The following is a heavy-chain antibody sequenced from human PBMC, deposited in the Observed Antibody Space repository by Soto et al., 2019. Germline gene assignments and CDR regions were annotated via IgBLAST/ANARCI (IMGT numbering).Heavy chain of an antibody. CDR3: ARDLQRSYSKATRIGCYFDY. D-gene: IGHD4-4*01. CDR1: GFTFSSYA. CDR2: ISYDGSNK. J-gene: IGHJ4*02. Sequence: GGSLRLSCAASGFTFSSYAMHWVRQAPGKGLEWVAVISYDGSNKYYADSVKGRFTISRDNSKNTLYLQMNSLRAEDTAVYYCARDLQRSYSKATRIGCYFDYWGQGTLVTVSS. V-gene: IGHV3-30-3*01.